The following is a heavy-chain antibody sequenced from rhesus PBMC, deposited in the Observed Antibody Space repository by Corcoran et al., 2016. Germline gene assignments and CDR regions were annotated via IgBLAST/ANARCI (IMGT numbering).Heavy chain of an antibody. J-gene: IGHJ4*01. CDR3: AREVIAAAGMDY. Sequence: QVQLQESGPGLVKPSETLSLTCAVSGGSISDDYYWSWIRQPPGKGLEWIGYIYGSGGGTNYNPSLKDRVTISIDTSKNQFSLKLSSVTAADTAVYYCAREVIAAAGMDYWAQGVLVTVSS. CDR2: IYGSGGGT. CDR1: GGSISDDYY. V-gene: IGHV4-106*01. D-gene: IGHD6-31*01.